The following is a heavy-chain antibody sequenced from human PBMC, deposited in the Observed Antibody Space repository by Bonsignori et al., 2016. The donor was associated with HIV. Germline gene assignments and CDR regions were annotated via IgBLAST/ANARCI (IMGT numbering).Heavy chain of an antibody. Sequence: WIRQPPGKGLEWIGYISYSGRTNYNPSLKSRLTISVDTSKNQFSLKLSSVTAADTAVYYCARDIGDGYTFFDYWGQGALVTVSS. CDR3: ARDIGDGYTFFDY. J-gene: IGHJ4*02. V-gene: IGHV4-59*01. D-gene: IGHD5-24*01. CDR2: ISYSGRT.